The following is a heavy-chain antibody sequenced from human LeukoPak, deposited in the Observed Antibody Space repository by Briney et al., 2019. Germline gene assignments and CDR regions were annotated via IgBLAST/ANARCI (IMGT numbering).Heavy chain of an antibody. D-gene: IGHD2-15*01. J-gene: IGHJ4*02. CDR2: IGGSDDT. CDR3: ARSRIVDRRGYFDF. CDR1: GFTFSNYP. Sequence: GDPLRLSCVTSGFTFSNYPMTWVRQSPGKGLEWVSTIGGSDDTYYADSVQGRFTISRDTSKNTLYLQMHSLGAEDTAVYYCARSRIVDRRGYFDFWGQGTLVTASS. V-gene: IGHV3-23*01.